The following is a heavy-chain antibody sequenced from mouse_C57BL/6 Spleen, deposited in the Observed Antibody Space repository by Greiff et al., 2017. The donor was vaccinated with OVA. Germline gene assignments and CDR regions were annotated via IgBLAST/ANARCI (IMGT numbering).Heavy chain of an antibody. D-gene: IGHD2-5*01. CDR2: IWRGGST. CDR3: AKGAFSNQYYFDY. V-gene: IGHV2-5*01. J-gene: IGHJ2*01. Sequence: VMLVESGPGLVQPSQSLSITCTVSGFSLTSYGVHWVRQSPGKGLEWLGVIWRGGSTDYNAAFMSRLSITKDNSKSQVFFKMNSLQADDTAIYYGAKGAFSNQYYFDYWGQGTTLTVSS. CDR1: GFSLTSYG.